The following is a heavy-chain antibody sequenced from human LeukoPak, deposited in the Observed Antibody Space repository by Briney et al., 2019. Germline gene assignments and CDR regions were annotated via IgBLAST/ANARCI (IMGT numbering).Heavy chain of an antibody. CDR2: INHSGST. V-gene: IGHV4-34*01. Sequence: SETLSLTCAVYGGSFSGYYWSWIRQPPGKGLEWIGEINHSGSTNYDPSLKSRVTISVDTSKNQFSLKLSSVTAADTAVYYCARAPAFYDSSGYSYYYYYYMDVWGKGTTVTVSS. D-gene: IGHD3-22*01. J-gene: IGHJ6*03. CDR1: GGSFSGYY. CDR3: ARAPAFYDSSGYSYYYYYYMDV.